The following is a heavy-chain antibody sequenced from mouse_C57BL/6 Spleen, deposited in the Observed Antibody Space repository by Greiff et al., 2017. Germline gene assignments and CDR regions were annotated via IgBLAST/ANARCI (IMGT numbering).Heavy chain of an antibody. CDR1: GYAFSSSW. V-gene: IGHV1-82*01. D-gene: IGHD3-2*02. J-gene: IGHJ2*01. Sequence: QVQLQQSGPELVKPGASVKISCKASGYAFSSSWMNWVKQRPGKGLEWIGRIYPGEGDTNYNGKFKGKATLTADKSSSTVCMQRSSLTSEDSAVYFCARGEQLRLRGENFDCWGQGTTLTVSS. CDR3: ARGEQLRLRGENFDC. CDR2: IYPGEGDT.